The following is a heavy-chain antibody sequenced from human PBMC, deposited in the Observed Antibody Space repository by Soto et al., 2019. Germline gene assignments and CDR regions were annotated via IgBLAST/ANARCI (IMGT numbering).Heavy chain of an antibody. D-gene: IGHD3-3*01. J-gene: IGHJ6*02. V-gene: IGHV4-39*01. CDR3: ASLVWSGYYLYYYYGMDV. CDR2: IYYSGST. Sequence: SETLSLTCTVSGGSISSSSYYWGWIRQPPGKGLEWIGSIYYSGSTYYNPSLKSRVTISVDTSKNQFSLKLSSVTAADTAVYYCASLVWSGYYLYYYYGMDVWGQGTRVTVSS. CDR1: GGSISSSSYY.